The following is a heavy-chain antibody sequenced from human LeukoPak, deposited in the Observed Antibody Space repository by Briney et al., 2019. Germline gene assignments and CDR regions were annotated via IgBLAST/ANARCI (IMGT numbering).Heavy chain of an antibody. Sequence: SETLSLTCTVSGGSISSGSYYWNCIRQPAGKGLEWAGRAYSSGSTNFNPSFKSRVTISVDTSKKQFSLKLMSMTAADTAVYFCARGNSGWCSGYYFYMDVWGKGTTVTISS. D-gene: IGHD6-19*01. V-gene: IGHV4-61*02. CDR2: AYSSGST. CDR1: GGSISSGSYY. J-gene: IGHJ6*03. CDR3: ARGNSGWCSGYYFYMDV.